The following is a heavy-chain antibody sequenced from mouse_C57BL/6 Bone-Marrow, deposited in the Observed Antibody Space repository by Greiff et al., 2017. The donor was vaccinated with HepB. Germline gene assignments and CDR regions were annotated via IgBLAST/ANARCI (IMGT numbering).Heavy chain of an antibody. Sequence: VQLQQPGAELVKPGASVKMSCKASGYTFTSYWIAWVKQRPGQGLQWIGDIYPGSGSTNYNEKFKSKATLTVDTSSSTAYMQLSSLTSEDSAVYYCTRWSYSKERYFDVWGTGTTVTVSS. CDR2: IYPGSGST. V-gene: IGHV1-55*01. J-gene: IGHJ1*03. CDR3: TRWSYSKERYFDV. CDR1: GYTFTSYW. D-gene: IGHD2-5*01.